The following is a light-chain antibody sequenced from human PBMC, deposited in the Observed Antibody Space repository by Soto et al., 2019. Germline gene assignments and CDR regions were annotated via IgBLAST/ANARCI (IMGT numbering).Light chain of an antibody. CDR3: QKYNSPPWT. Sequence: DIQMTQSPSSLSASVGDRVTITCRASQGISNYLAWYQQKPGKVPKLLIYAASTLQSGVPSRFSGSGSGTDFTLTISSLQSEDVATYYCQKYNSPPWTFGQGTKVDIK. J-gene: IGKJ1*01. V-gene: IGKV1-27*01. CDR1: QGISNY. CDR2: AAS.